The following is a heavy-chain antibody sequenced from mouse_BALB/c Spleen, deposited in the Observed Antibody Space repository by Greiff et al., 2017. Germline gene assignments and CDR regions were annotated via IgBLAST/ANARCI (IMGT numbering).Heavy chain of an antibody. J-gene: IGHJ4*01. D-gene: IGHD1-1*01. Sequence: EVMLVESGGGLVKPGGSLKLSCAASGFTFSSYTMSWVRQTPEKRLEWVATISSGGSYTYYPDSVKGRFTISRDNAKNTLYLQMSSLKSEDTAMYYCTRDYYGSSYHAMDYWGQGTSVTVSS. CDR2: ISSGGSYT. CDR1: GFTFSSYT. CDR3: TRDYYGSSYHAMDY. V-gene: IGHV5-6-4*01.